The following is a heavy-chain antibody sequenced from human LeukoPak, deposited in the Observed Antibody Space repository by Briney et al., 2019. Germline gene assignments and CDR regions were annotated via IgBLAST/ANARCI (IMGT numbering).Heavy chain of an antibody. CDR1: GFTFSSFT. CDR3: TTRLRNHFDY. Sequence: PGGSLRLSCATSGFTFSSFTMNWVRLAPGKGLEWVSTISDGSRDTHYAGSVKGRFTISRDDSQNIVYLQMDGLRAEDTALYYCTTRLRNHFDYWGQGTQVTVSS. D-gene: IGHD5-12*01. CDR2: ISDGSRDT. V-gene: IGHV3-23*01. J-gene: IGHJ4*02.